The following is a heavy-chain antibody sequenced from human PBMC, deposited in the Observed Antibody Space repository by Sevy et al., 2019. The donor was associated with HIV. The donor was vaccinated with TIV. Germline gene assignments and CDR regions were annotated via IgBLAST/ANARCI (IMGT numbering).Heavy chain of an antibody. CDR3: AKDGGLRYFDWLSPDFDY. CDR2: IWYDGSNK. Sequence: GGSLRLSCAASGFTFSSYGMHWVRQAPGKGLEWVAVIWYDGSNKYYADSVKGRFTISRDNSKNTLYLQMNSLRAEDTAVYYCAKDGGLRYFDWLSPDFDYWGQGTLVTVSS. V-gene: IGHV3-33*06. D-gene: IGHD3-9*01. J-gene: IGHJ4*02. CDR1: GFTFSSYG.